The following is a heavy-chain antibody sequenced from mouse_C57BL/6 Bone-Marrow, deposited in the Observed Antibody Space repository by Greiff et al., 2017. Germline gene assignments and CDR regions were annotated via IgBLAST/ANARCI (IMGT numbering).Heavy chain of an antibody. Sequence: EVKVVESGGGLVKPGGSLKLSCAASGFTFSSYAVSWVRQTPEKRLEWVATISDGGSYTYYPDNVKGRFTISRDNAKNNLYLQMSHLKSEDTAMYYCARDDVVSHFDYWGQGTTLTVSS. CDR1: GFTFSSYA. J-gene: IGHJ2*01. D-gene: IGHD1-1*01. CDR3: ARDDVVSHFDY. CDR2: ISDGGSYT. V-gene: IGHV5-4*01.